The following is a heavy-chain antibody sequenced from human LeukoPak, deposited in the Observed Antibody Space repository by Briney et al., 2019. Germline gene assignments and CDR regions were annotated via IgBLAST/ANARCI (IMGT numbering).Heavy chain of an antibody. J-gene: IGHJ4*02. D-gene: IGHD2-15*01. CDR1: GFTFSSYW. CDR3: ATRSPARYCSDGACYSSADY. CDR2: IDPDDSGS. V-gene: IGHV3-74*01. Sequence: GGSLRLSCAASGFTFSSYWMHWVRQAPGEGLVWVSRIDPDDSGSTYADSVKGRFTISRDNAKNTLWLQMNSLRADDTAVYYCATRSPARYCSDGACYSSADYWGQGTLVTVSS.